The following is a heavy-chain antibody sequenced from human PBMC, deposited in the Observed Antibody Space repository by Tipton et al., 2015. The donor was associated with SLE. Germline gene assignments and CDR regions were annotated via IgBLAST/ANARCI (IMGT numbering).Heavy chain of an antibody. Sequence: TLSLTCTVSGGSISSGSYYWSWIRQPAGKGLEWIGRIYTSGSTNYNPSLKSRVTMSVDTSKNQFSLKLSSVAAADTAVYYCARDPLGDDAFDIWGRGTMVTVSS. J-gene: IGHJ3*02. D-gene: IGHD2-21*01. V-gene: IGHV4-61*02. CDR3: ARDPLGDDAFDI. CDR2: IYTSGST. CDR1: GGSISSGSYY.